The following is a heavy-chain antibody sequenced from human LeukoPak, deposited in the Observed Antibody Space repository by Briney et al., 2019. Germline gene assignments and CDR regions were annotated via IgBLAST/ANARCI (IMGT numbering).Heavy chain of an antibody. Sequence: PWASVKVSCKASGYTFTSYDINWVRQATGQGLEWMGWMNPNSGNTGYAQKLQGRVTMTTDTSTSTAYMELRSLRSDDTAVYYCASSPYSNYGYYYYGMDVWGQGTTVTVSS. CDR1: GYTFTSYD. D-gene: IGHD4-11*01. V-gene: IGHV1-8*01. J-gene: IGHJ6*02. CDR2: MNPNSGNT. CDR3: ASSPYSNYGYYYYGMDV.